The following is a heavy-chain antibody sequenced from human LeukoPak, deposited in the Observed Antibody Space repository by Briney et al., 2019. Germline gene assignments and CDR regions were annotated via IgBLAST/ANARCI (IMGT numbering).Heavy chain of an antibody. V-gene: IGHV3-23*01. J-gene: IGHJ5*01. D-gene: IGHD4-17*01. CDR1: TFTFSSYA. Sequence: GGSLRLSCAASTFTFSSYAMSWVRQAPGKGLEWVSAISAGAGSTYYADSVQGRFTISRDNSKSTLFLQMSGLRAEDTAVYFCAGGAYGDYDSWGQGTLVTVSS. CDR2: ISAGAGST. CDR3: AGGAYGDYDS.